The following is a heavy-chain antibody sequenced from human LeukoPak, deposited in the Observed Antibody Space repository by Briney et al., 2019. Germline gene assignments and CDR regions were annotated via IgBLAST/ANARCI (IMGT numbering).Heavy chain of an antibody. Sequence: PSETLSLTCAVYGGSFSGYYWSWIRQPPGKGLEWIGENNHSGSTNYSPSLKSRVTISVDTSKNQFFLKLSSVTAADTAVYYCARYYDFWVTWYNWFDPWGQGTLVTVSS. V-gene: IGHV4-34*01. D-gene: IGHD3-3*01. J-gene: IGHJ5*02. CDR3: ARYYDFWVTWYNWFDP. CDR2: NNHSGST. CDR1: GGSFSGYY.